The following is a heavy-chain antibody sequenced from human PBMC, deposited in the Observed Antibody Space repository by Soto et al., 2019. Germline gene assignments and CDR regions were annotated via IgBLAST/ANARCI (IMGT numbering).Heavy chain of an antibody. Sequence: SETLSLTCTVSGGSISSYYWSWIRQPPGKGLEWIGYIYYSGSTNYNPSLKSRVTISVDTSKNQFSLKLSSVTAADTAVYYCARDHYDILTGYYGNDDYYMDVWGKGTTVTVSS. J-gene: IGHJ6*03. CDR2: IYYSGST. CDR3: ARDHYDILTGYYGNDDYYMDV. CDR1: GGSISSYY. D-gene: IGHD3-9*01. V-gene: IGHV4-59*01.